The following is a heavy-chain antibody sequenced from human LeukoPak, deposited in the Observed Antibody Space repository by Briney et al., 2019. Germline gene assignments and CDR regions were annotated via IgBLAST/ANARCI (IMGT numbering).Heavy chain of an antibody. D-gene: IGHD5-12*01. Sequence: PSETLSLTCTVSGGSISSGGYYWSWIRQPPGKGLEWIGYIYYSGSTNYNPSLKSRVTMSVDTSKNQFSLKLSSVTAADTAVYYCARDGLFDYWGQGTLVTVSS. CDR2: IYYSGST. J-gene: IGHJ4*02. V-gene: IGHV4-61*08. CDR1: GGSISSGGYY. CDR3: ARDGLFDY.